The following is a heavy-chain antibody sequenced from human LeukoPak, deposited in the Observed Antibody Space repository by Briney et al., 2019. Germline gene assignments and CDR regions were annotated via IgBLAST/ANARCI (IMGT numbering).Heavy chain of an antibody. CDR1: GGSISSYY. V-gene: IGHV4-59*01. Sequence: SETLPLTCTVSGGSISSYYWSWIRQPPGKGLEWIGYIYYSGSTNYNPSLKSRVTISVDTSKNQFSLKLSSVTAADTAVYYCARAVPYDILIGSQAPWRRTLFDIWGQGTMVTVSS. J-gene: IGHJ3*02. CDR2: IYYSGST. CDR3: ARAVPYDILIGSQAPWRRTLFDI. D-gene: IGHD3-9*01.